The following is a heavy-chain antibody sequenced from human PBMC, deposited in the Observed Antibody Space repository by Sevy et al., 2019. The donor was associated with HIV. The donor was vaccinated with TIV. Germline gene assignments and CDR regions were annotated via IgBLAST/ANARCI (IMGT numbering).Heavy chain of an antibody. Sequence: SETLSLTCTVSGGSISSGDYYWSWIRQPPGKGLEWIGYIYYSGSTYYKPSLKSRVTISVDTSKNQFSLKLSSVTAADTAVYYCARDFNTNDYHRLHAFDIRGQGTMVTVSS. CDR3: ARDFNTNDYHRLHAFDI. D-gene: IGHD2-8*01. V-gene: IGHV4-30-4*01. J-gene: IGHJ3*02. CDR2: IYYSGST. CDR1: GGSISSGDYY.